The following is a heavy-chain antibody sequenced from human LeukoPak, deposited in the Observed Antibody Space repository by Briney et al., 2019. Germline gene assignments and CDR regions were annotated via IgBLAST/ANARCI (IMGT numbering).Heavy chain of an antibody. V-gene: IGHV4-59*01. CDR3: ARHYGSGSYYGY. CDR1: GGSISSYY. CDR2: IYYSGST. D-gene: IGHD3-10*01. J-gene: IGHJ4*02. Sequence: SETLSLTCTVSGGSISSYYWSWIRQPPGKGLEWIGYIYYSGSTNYNPSLKSRVTISVDTSKNQFSLKLGSVTAADTAVYYCARHYGSGSYYGYWGQGTLVTVSS.